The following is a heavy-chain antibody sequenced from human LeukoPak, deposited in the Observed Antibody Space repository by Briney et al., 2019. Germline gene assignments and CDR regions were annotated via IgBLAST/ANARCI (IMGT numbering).Heavy chain of an antibody. CDR1: GYTFTGYY. J-gene: IGHJ4*02. CDR3: ARDQDVVVPAASGY. Sequence: ASVKVSCKASGYTFTGYYMHWVRPAPGQGLEWMGWINPNSGGTNYAQKFQGRVTMTRDTSISTAYMELSRLRSDDTAVYYCARDQDVVVPAASGYWGQGTLVTVSS. V-gene: IGHV1-2*02. CDR2: INPNSGGT. D-gene: IGHD2-2*01.